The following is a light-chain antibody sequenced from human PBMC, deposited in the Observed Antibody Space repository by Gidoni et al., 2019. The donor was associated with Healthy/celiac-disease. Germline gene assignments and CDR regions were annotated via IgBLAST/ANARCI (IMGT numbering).Light chain of an antibody. Sequence: DIVKTQSPLSLPVTPGEPASISCRSSQSLLHSNGYNYLDWYLQNPGQSPQLLIYLGSNRASGVPDRFSGSGSGTDFTLKISRVEAEDVGVYYCMQALQTPITFGQGTRLEIK. CDR2: LGS. CDR3: MQALQTPIT. J-gene: IGKJ5*01. V-gene: IGKV2-28*01. CDR1: QSLLHSNGYNY.